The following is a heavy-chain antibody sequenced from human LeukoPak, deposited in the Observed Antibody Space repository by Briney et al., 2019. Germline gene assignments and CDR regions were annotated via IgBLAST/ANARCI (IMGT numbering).Heavy chain of an antibody. Sequence: PGGSLRLSCAASGFTFSSYAMSWVRQAPGKGLEWVSAISGSGGSTYYADSVKGRFTISRDNSKNTLYLQMNSLRSDDTAVYYCARARGYSYGYSDYWGQGTLVTVSS. V-gene: IGHV3-23*01. J-gene: IGHJ4*02. CDR2: ISGSGGST. CDR3: ARARGYSYGYSDY. CDR1: GFTFSSYA. D-gene: IGHD5-18*01.